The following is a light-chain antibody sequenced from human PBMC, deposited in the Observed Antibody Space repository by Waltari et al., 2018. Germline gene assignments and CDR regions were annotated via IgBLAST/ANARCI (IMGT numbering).Light chain of an antibody. CDR1: ESVSTN. CDR2: GAS. V-gene: IGKV3D-15*01. CDR3: QQYNSWPPYT. Sequence: VMTQSPGTLTVSLGDTVTLSCRVSESVSTNLAWYQQKPGQAPRVLIYGASTRAAGTPARFSGSGSRTEFSLTISSLQPEDSAVYYCQQYNSWPPYTFGQGT. J-gene: IGKJ2*01.